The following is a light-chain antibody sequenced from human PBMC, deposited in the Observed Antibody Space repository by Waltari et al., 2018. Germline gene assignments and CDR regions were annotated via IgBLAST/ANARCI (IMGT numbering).Light chain of an antibody. CDR2: EGD. CDR3: CSYAGSGTFV. Sequence: QSALTQPASVSGSPGQSITISCTGTSSDVGIYNLVSWYQQHPGRAPKLLIYEGDKRPSGLSNRCSGSKSGNTASLTISGLQAEDEADYYCCSYAGSGTFVFGGGTKLTVL. V-gene: IGLV2-23*03. CDR1: SSDVGIYNL. J-gene: IGLJ3*02.